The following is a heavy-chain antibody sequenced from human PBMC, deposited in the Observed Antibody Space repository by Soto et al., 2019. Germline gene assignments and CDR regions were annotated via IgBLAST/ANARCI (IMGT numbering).Heavy chain of an antibody. Sequence: GGSLRLSCAASGFTFSGSAMHWVRQASGKGLEWVGRIRSKANSYATAYAASVKGRFTISRDDSKNTAYLQMNSLKTEDTAVYYCTRTLKSSALTSGYGHYYYYYMDVWGKGTTVTVSS. D-gene: IGHD5-12*01. J-gene: IGHJ6*03. V-gene: IGHV3-73*01. CDR1: GFTFSGSA. CDR3: TRTLKSSALTSGYGHYYYYYMDV. CDR2: IRSKANSYAT.